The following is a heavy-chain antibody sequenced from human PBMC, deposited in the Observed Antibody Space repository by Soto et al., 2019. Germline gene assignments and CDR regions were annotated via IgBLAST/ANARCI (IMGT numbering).Heavy chain of an antibody. CDR3: ARGGLNSSGWYLGYYYYGMDV. CDR2: INHSGST. Sequence: SETLSLTCAVYGGSFSCYYWSWIRQPPGKGLEWIGEINHSGSTNYNPSLKSRVTISVDTSENQFSLKLSSVTAADTAVYYCARGGLNSSGWYLGYYYYGMDVWGQGTTVTVSS. J-gene: IGHJ6*02. CDR1: GGSFSCYY. D-gene: IGHD6-19*01. V-gene: IGHV4-34*01.